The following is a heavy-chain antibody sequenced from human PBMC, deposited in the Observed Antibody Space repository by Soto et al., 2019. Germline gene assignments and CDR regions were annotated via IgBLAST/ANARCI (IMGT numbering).Heavy chain of an antibody. V-gene: IGHV6-1*01. CDR1: GDSVSSNSAA. CDR3: ARSTSLQLYYMDV. D-gene: IGHD2-2*01. J-gene: IGHJ6*03. Sequence: SQTLSLTCAISGDSVSSNSAAWNWIRQSPSRGLEWLGRTYYRSTRWYNDYAVSVRGRITVNPDTSKNQFSLHLNSVTPEDTAVYYCARSTSLQLYYMDVWDKGSTVTVSS. CDR2: TYYRSTRWYN.